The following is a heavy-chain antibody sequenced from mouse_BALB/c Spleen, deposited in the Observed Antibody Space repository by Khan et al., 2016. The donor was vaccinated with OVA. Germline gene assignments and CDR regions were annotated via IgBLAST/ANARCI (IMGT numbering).Heavy chain of an antibody. D-gene: IGHD1-1*01. CDR1: GFTFSTYG. J-gene: IGHJ3*01. V-gene: IGHV5-6*01. CDR2: ISSGGSYT. Sequence: EVELVESGGDLVKPGGSLKLSCAASGFTFSTYGMSWVRQTPDKRLEWVATISSGGSYTYYTDSVKGRVTISRDNAKNTLYLQMSSLKSEDTAMYYCARLAYYYNSEGFAYWGQGTLVTVSA. CDR3: ARLAYYYNSEGFAY.